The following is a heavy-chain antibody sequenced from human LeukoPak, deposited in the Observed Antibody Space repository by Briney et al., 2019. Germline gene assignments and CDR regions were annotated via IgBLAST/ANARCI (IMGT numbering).Heavy chain of an antibody. CDR1: GDTFDTYT. D-gene: IGHD7-27*01. CDR3: VRDEGLTGDTCAFDI. J-gene: IGHJ3*02. Sequence: SVKVSCKASGDTFDTYTISWVRQVPGQGLEWMGGFIPAFNTAHYARKFQGRVTITMDASTTTDFMEMSSLRFEDTAVYYCVRDEGLTGDTCAFDIWGQGTMVTVSS. V-gene: IGHV1-69*05. CDR2: FIPAFNTA.